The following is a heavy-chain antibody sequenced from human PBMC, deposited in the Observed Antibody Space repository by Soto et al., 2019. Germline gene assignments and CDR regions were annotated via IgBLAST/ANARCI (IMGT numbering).Heavy chain of an antibody. CDR3: ARGGGRRNDYYYGMDV. Sequence: ASVKVSCKASGYTFTSYYMHWVRQAPGQGLEWMGIINPSGGSTSYAQKFQGRVTMTRDTSTSTVYMELSSLRSEDTAVYYCARGGGRRNDYYYGMDVWGQGTTVTVSS. CDR2: INPSGGST. CDR1: GYTFTSYY. D-gene: IGHD3-10*01. V-gene: IGHV1-46*01. J-gene: IGHJ6*02.